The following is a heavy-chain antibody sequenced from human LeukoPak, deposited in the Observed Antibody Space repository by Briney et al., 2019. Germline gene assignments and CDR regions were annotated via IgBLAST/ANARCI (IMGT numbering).Heavy chain of an antibody. J-gene: IGHJ4*02. V-gene: IGHV3-23*01. CDR1: GFTFSSYA. Sequence: GGSLRLSCAASGFTFSSYAMSWVRQAPGKGLEWVSAISGSGGSTYYADSVKGRFTISRDNAKNSLYLQMNSLRAEDTAVYYCARDQLLTDYWGQGTLVTVSS. CDR2: ISGSGGST. D-gene: IGHD2-2*01. CDR3: ARDQLLTDY.